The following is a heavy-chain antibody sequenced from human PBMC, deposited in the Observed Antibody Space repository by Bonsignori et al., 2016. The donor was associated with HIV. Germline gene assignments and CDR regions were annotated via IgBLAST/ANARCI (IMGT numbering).Heavy chain of an antibody. V-gene: IGHV5-51*01. CDR3: ARQGAAADQGGDFDY. CDR1: GYSFTSYW. D-gene: IGHD6-13*01. CDR2: IYPGDSDT. Sequence: KVSCKGSGYSFTSYWIGWVRQMPGKGLEWMGIIYPGDSDTRYSPSFQGQVTISADKSISTAYLQWSSLKASDTAMYYCARQGAAADQGGDFDYWGQGTLVTVSS. J-gene: IGHJ4*02.